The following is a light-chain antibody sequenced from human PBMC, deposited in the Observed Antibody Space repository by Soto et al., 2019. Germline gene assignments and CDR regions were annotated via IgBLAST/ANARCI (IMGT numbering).Light chain of an antibody. CDR3: SSYRSSTLI. V-gene: IGLV2-14*03. CDR2: DVS. J-gene: IGLJ2*01. CDR1: SSDVGAYNY. Sequence: QSVLTQPASVSGSPGQSITISCSGTSSDVGAYNYVSWYQYHPGKAPKLMIYDVSNRPSGVSNRFSGSKSGNTASLTISGLQAEDEADCYCSSYRSSTLIFGGGTKLTVL.